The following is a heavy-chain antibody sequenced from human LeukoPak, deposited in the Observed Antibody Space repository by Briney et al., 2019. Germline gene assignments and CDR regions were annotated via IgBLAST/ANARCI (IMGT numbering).Heavy chain of an antibody. Sequence: PGGSLRLSCAASGFTFSSYSMSWVRQAPGKGLEWVSSISSSSTYRYYAASVKGRFTISRDNAKNSLYLQMNSLRAEDTAVYYCARDYGGSSPFDYWGQGTLVTVSS. CDR2: ISSSSTYR. D-gene: IGHD4-23*01. V-gene: IGHV3-21*01. J-gene: IGHJ4*02. CDR3: ARDYGGSSPFDY. CDR1: GFTFSSYS.